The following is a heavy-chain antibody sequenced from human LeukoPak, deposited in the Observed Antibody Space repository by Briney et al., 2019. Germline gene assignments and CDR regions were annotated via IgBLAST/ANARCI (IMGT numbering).Heavy chain of an antibody. CDR3: ANVAFYYTSGTYI. D-gene: IGHD3-10*01. CDR2: IGGSSSNT. V-gene: IGHV3-23*01. CDR1: GFTFSNYA. Sequence: GGSLRLSCAASGFTFSNYAMSWVRQTPEKGLEWVSSIGGSSSNTYYADFVKGRFTISRDNSKNTLYLQMNSLRDEDTAKYYCANVAFYYTSGTYIWGQGTLVTVSS. J-gene: IGHJ4*02.